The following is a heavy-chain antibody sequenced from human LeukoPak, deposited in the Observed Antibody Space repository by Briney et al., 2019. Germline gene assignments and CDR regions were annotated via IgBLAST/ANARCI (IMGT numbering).Heavy chain of an antibody. CDR3: ARVGWLQAWAPFDY. V-gene: IGHV3-7*01. CDR1: GFTFSSYW. Sequence: GGSLRLSCAASGFTFSSYWMSWVRQAPGKGLEWVANIKQDGSEKYYVDSVKGRFTISRDNAKNSLYLQMNSLRAEDTAVYYCARVGWLQAWAPFDYWGQGTLVTVSS. CDR2: IKQDGSEK. D-gene: IGHD5-24*01. J-gene: IGHJ4*02.